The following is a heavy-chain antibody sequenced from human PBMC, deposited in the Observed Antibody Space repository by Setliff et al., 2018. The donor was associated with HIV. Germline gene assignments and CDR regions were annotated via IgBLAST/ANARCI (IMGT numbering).Heavy chain of an antibody. CDR1: GGTFSSYA. CDR3: AKDGGEVY. V-gene: IGHV1-69*05. Sequence: GASVKVSCKASGGTFSSYAISWVRQAPGQGLEWMGGIIPIFGTANYAQKFQGRVTMTRDTSISTAYMELSRLTSDDTAVYYRAKDGGEVYWGQGTLVTVSS. J-gene: IGHJ4*02. D-gene: IGHD2-21*01. CDR2: IIPIFGTA.